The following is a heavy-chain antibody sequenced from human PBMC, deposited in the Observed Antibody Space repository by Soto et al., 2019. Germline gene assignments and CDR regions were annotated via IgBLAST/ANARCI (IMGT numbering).Heavy chain of an antibody. V-gene: IGHV3-53*04. CDR2: IYSGSTT. Sequence: EVQLVESGGGLVQPGGSLRLSCAASGFSVSSNYMSWVRQAPGKGLEWDSVIYSGSTTFYADSVKGRFTISRHNSKNTLYLQMNNLRPEDTAVYYCAREAGGSDTDYWGQGTLFTVSS. J-gene: IGHJ4*02. CDR1: GFSVSSNY. CDR3: AREAGGSDTDY. D-gene: IGHD1-26*01.